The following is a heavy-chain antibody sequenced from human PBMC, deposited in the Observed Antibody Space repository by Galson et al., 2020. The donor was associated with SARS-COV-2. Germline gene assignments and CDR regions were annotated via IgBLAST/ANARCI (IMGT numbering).Heavy chain of an antibody. V-gene: IGHV3-23*01. Sequence: GGSLRLSCPASGFTFSSYAMSWVRQAPGKGLEWVSAISGSGGSTYYADSVKGRFTITSDHSKNTLYLKMNSLRAEDTAVYYCARAVYCSSTSCLYYYYYYYMDVGGKGTTVTVSS. D-gene: IGHD2-2*01. CDR3: ARAVYCSSTSCLYYYYYYYMDV. CDR2: ISGSGGST. J-gene: IGHJ6*03. CDR1: GFTFSSYA.